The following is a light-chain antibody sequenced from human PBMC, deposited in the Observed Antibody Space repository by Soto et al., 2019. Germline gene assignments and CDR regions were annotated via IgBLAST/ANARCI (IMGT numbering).Light chain of an antibody. Sequence: QSDLTQAPSASGTPGQRVTISCSGSSSSIGSNTVNWYQQLPGTAPKLLIYSNNQRPSGVPDRFSGSKSGTSASLAISGLQSEDEADYYCAAWDDSLNGYVFGTGTKATVL. CDR3: AAWDDSLNGYV. CDR2: SNN. J-gene: IGLJ1*01. CDR1: SSSIGSNT. V-gene: IGLV1-44*01.